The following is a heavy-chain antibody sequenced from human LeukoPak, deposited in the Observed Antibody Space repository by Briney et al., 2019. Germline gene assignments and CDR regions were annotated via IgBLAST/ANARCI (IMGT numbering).Heavy chain of an antibody. V-gene: IGHV3-30*04. Sequence: GGSLRLSCAASGFTFSSYAMHWVRQAPGKGLEWVAVISYDGSNKYYADSVKGRFTISRDNSKNTLYLQMNSLRAEDTAVYYCARGGGPRHSGGYYYYYYMDVWGKGTTVTVSS. J-gene: IGHJ6*03. CDR3: ARGGGPRHSGGYYYYYYMDV. CDR1: GFTFSSYA. D-gene: IGHD3-10*01. CDR2: ISYDGSNK.